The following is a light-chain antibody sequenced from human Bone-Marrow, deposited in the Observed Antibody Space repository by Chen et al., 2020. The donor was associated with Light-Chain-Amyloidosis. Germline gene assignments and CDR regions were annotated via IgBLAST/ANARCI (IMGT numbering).Light chain of an antibody. V-gene: IGKV4-1*01. J-gene: IGKJ1*01. CDR3: QKYYSNAWT. Sequence: IVMTQSPDSLAVSLGERATINCKSSQSVLYSSNNKNYLAWYQQKPGQPPKLLIYWASTRESGVTDRFSGSGSGTDVTLTISSMQAEDVAVYYGQKYYSNAWTFGQGTKVEIK. CDR2: WAS. CDR1: QSVLYSSNNKNY.